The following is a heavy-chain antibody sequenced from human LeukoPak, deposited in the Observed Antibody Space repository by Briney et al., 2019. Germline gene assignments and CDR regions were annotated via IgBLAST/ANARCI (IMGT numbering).Heavy chain of an antibody. CDR3: ARRMTTATAGYYYYMDV. CDR2: INHSGST. CDR1: GGSFSGYY. V-gene: IGHV4-34*01. D-gene: IGHD4-11*01. Sequence: SETLSLTCAVYGGSFSGYYWSWIRQPPGKGLEWIGEINHSGSTNYNPFLKSRVTISVDTSKNQFSLKLSSVTAADTAVYYCARRMTTATAGYYYYMDVWGKGTTVTVSS. J-gene: IGHJ6*03.